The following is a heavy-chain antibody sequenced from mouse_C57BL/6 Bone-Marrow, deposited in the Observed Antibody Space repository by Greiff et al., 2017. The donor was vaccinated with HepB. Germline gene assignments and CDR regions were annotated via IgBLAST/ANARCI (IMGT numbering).Heavy chain of an antibody. V-gene: IGHV5-4*01. D-gene: IGHD2-4*01. CDR1: GYTFSSYS. CDR2: ISAGGSYT. CDR3: ARDDDYDVFAY. J-gene: IGHJ3*01. Sequence: EVKLLQSGAGLVKPGASLKLSCTASGYTFSSYSMSWVRQSPGKRLEWVATISAGGSYTYYPENVKGRLTLSVDKAKTNLYLQMSHLKSEDTAMYYCARDDDYDVFAYWGQGTLVTVSA.